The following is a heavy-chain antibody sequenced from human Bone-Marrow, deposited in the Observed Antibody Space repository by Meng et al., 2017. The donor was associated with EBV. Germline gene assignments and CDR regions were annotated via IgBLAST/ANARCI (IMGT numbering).Heavy chain of an antibody. CDR2: LIPMSDAP. CDR3: ASESGRGFTPDY. V-gene: IGHV1-69*01. J-gene: IGHJ4*02. CDR1: GGTFRSDA. Sequence: QGQLVQFGAEVKKPGSSVKVSCKTSGGTFRSDAISWVRQAPGQGLEWMGGLIPMSDAPHYAQKFQGRVTITADESTSTHYMDLSGLRSEDTAVYYCASESGRGFTPDYWGQGTLVTGSS. D-gene: IGHD3-10*01.